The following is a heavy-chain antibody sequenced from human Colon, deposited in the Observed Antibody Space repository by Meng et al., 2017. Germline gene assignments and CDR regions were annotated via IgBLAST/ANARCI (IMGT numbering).Heavy chain of an antibody. CDR1: GGSISSGDYY. Sequence: GPREESCPELVQPSQALPLTCTVSGGSISSGDYYWSWIRQPPGKGLEWIGYIYYSGSTYSNASLKSRVTISIDRSKNQFSLKLSSVTAADTAVYYCARDRKHYGERGWFDPWGQGTLVTVSS. J-gene: IGHJ5*02. CDR3: ARDRKHYGERGWFDP. CDR2: IYYSGST. D-gene: IGHD4-17*01. V-gene: IGHV4-30-4*01.